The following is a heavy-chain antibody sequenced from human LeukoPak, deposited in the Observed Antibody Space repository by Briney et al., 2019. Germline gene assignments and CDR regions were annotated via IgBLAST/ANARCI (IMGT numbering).Heavy chain of an antibody. CDR3: ARVKGGDYPDY. Sequence: PGGSLRLSCAASGFTFSSHWMHWVRQAPGKGLEWVSLIYSGGSTYYADSVKGRFTISRDNSKNTLYLQMNRLRAEDTAVYYCARVKGGDYPDYWGQGTLVIVSS. CDR2: IYSGGST. V-gene: IGHV3-66*01. D-gene: IGHD4-17*01. CDR1: GFTFSSHW. J-gene: IGHJ4*02.